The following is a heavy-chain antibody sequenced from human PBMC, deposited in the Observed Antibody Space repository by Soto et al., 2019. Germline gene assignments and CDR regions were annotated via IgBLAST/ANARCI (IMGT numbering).Heavy chain of an antibody. Sequence: KTSETLSRTCTVSGGSVSNSNYYWCWIRQSPGKGLVWIGSVYYRGRSYSNPSLASRVSISLDRANNQCSLKLKSVTAADTAVYFCAGMPYTSGLRFDPWGPGTLVTVS. CDR1: GGSVSNSNYY. CDR2: VYYRGRS. CDR3: AGMPYTSGLRFDP. V-gene: IGHV4-39*07. J-gene: IGHJ5*02. D-gene: IGHD6-19*01.